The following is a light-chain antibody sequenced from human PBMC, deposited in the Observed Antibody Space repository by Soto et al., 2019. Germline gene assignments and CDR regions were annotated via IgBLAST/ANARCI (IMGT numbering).Light chain of an antibody. V-gene: IGLV6-57*01. CDR3: QSYDSTNQV. Sequence: NFMLTQPHSVSESPGKTVTISCTRSSGSIASNFVQWYQQRPGSSPTTVIYEDNHRPSGVPDRFSGSIDSSSNSASLTISGLKTEDEADYCCQSYDSTNQVFGGGTKLTVL. CDR2: EDN. CDR1: SGSIASNF. J-gene: IGLJ3*02.